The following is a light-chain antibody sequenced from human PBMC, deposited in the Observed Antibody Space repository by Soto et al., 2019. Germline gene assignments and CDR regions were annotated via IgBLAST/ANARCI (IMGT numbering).Light chain of an antibody. Sequence: NFMLTQPHSVSESPGKPVIISCTRSSGSIASNYVQWYQQRPGSFPTTVIYEDNQRPSGVPDRFSGSIDSSSNSGALTISALLTVDEATYHCQSYDATNHVFGGGTKLTVL. CDR2: EDN. CDR3: QSYDATNHV. J-gene: IGLJ3*02. V-gene: IGLV6-57*01. CDR1: SGSIASNY.